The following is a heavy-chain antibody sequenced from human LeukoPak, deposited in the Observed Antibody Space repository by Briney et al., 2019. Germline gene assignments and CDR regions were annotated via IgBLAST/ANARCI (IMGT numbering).Heavy chain of an antibody. CDR3: ASLRLTSTGRGSPITT. CDR2: IYYSGST. D-gene: IGHD1-14*01. CDR1: GGSISSGGYY. Sequence: SETLSLTCTVSGGSISSGGYYWSWIRQHPGKGLEWIGYIYYSGSTYYNQSLKSRVTISVDTSKNQFSLKLSSVTAADTAVYYCASLRLTSTGRGSPITTWGQGTLVTVSS. V-gene: IGHV4-31*03. J-gene: IGHJ5*02.